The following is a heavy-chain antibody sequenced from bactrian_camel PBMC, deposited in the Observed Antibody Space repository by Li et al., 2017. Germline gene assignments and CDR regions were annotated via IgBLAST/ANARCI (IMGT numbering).Heavy chain of an antibody. CDR2: ITASGTT. CDR1: GNIGSSNC. J-gene: IGHJ4*01. V-gene: IGHV3S1*01. D-gene: IGHD7*01. Sequence: HVQLVESGGGSVQPGESLRLSCVASGNIGSSNCMAWVRQPPGKKLEWVSSITASGTTSYSNSVRGRFTISRDNAKNTLYLQLDSLRTEDTATYYCAKGRPRLGLVAADLDRGQGTQVTVS. CDR3: AKGRPRLGLVAADLD.